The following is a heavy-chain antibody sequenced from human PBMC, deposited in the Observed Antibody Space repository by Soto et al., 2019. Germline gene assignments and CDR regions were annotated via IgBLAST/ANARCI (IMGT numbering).Heavy chain of an antibody. CDR1: GDSIISSAYY. J-gene: IGHJ4*02. D-gene: IGHD1-26*01. CDR2: IYYSGST. Sequence: SETLSVTCTVSGDSIISSAYYWGWIRQPPGKGLEWIGYIYYSGSTNYNPSLKSRVTISVDTSKNQFSLKLSSVTAADTAVYYCARRWGRTFDYWGQGTLVTVSS. CDR3: ARRWGRTFDY. V-gene: IGHV4-61*05.